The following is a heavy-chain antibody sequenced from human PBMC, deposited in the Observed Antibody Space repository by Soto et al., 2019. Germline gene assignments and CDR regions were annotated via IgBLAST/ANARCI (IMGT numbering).Heavy chain of an antibody. CDR2: INHSGNT. J-gene: IGHJ4*02. CDR3: ARVEDYFGSGSYSPNFDD. CDR1: SGSFSGYY. D-gene: IGHD3-10*01. V-gene: IGHV4-34*01. Sequence: QVQLQQWGAGLLKPSETLSLTCAVYSGSFSGYYWSWIRQPPGKGLEWIGEINHSGNTNYNPSLKSRVTISVDTSKNQFSLKVSSVTAADTAVYYCARVEDYFGSGSYSPNFDDWGQGTRVTVSS.